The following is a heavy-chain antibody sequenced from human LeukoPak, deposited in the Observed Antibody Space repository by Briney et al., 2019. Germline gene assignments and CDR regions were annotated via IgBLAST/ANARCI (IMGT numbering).Heavy chain of an antibody. D-gene: IGHD6-6*01. CDR3: ARGIAAIYYFDY. CDR1: GFTFSSYS. CDR2: ISSSSYI. Sequence: GGSLRLSCAASGFTFSSYSMNWVRQAPGKGLEWVSSISSSSYIYYADSVKGRFTISRDNAKNSLYLQMNSLRAEDTAVYYCARGIAAIYYFDYWGQGTLVTVSS. V-gene: IGHV3-21*01. J-gene: IGHJ4*02.